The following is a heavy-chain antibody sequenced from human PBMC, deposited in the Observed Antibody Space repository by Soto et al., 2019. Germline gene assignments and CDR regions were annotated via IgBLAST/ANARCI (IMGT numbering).Heavy chain of an antibody. CDR3: ARDHLDCSGGSCYLNWFDP. V-gene: IGHV3-30-3*01. Sequence: QVQLVESGGGVVQPGRSLRLSCAASGFTFSSYAMHWVRQAPGKGLEWVAVISYDGSNKYYADSVKGRFTISRDNSKNXLXPQMNSLRAEDTAVYYCARDHLDCSGGSCYLNWFDPWGQGTLVTVSS. CDR2: ISYDGSNK. J-gene: IGHJ5*02. CDR1: GFTFSSYA. D-gene: IGHD2-15*01.